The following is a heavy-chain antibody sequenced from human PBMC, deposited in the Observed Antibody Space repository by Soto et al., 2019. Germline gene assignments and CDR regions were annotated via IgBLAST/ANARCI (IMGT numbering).Heavy chain of an antibody. CDR2: IDLSDSYT. Sequence: PGESLKISCKGSGYSFTSYWISWVRQMPGKGLEWMGRIDLSDSYTRYSPSFQGHVTISVDKSISTAYLQWSSLKASDTAMYYCARSRRGAYSSGWYSPSGYYNYGIDAWGQGTKVTVSS. D-gene: IGHD6-19*01. CDR1: GYSFTSYW. V-gene: IGHV5-10-1*01. J-gene: IGHJ6*02. CDR3: ARSRRGAYSSGWYSPSGYYNYGIDA.